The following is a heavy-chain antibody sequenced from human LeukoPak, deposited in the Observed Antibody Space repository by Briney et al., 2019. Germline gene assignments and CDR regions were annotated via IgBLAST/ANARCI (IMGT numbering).Heavy chain of an antibody. CDR1: GGTFSSYA. D-gene: IGHD6-13*01. CDR3: ARVPGGLAAAGNY. Sequence: SVKVSCKASGGTFSSYAISWVRQAPGQGLEWVGRIIPIFGTANYAQKFQGRVTITADESTSTAYMELSSLRSEDTAVYYCARVPGGLAAAGNYWGQGTLVTVSA. V-gene: IGHV1-69*13. CDR2: IIPIFGTA. J-gene: IGHJ4*02.